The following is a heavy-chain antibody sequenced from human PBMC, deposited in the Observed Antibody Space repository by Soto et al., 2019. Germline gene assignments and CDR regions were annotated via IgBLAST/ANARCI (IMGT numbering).Heavy chain of an antibody. D-gene: IGHD3-22*01. J-gene: IGHJ4*02. Sequence: PSETLSLTCAVSGGSISSSNWWSWVRQPPGKGLEWIGEIYHSGSTNYNPSLKSRVTISVDKSKNQFSLKLSSVTAADTAVYYCARSPVSSGSSLDYWGQGTLVTVSS. CDR3: ARSPVSSGSSLDY. CDR2: IYHSGST. CDR1: GGSISSSNW. V-gene: IGHV4-4*02.